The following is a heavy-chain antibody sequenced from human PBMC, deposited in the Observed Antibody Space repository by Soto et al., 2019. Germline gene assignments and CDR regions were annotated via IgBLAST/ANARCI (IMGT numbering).Heavy chain of an antibody. V-gene: IGHV5-51*01. CDR1: GYTFTTYW. CDR2: IYPGDSDT. CDR3: ARYCTSTTCHGMRTFDT. J-gene: IGHJ3*02. D-gene: IGHD2-2*01. Sequence: LGESLKISCKGFGYTFTTYWIGWVRQMPGKGLEWMGIIYPGDSDTTYSPSFQGQVIISADKSINTAYLQWSSLKASDTAMYFCARYCTSTTCHGMRTFDTWGQGTMVTVSS.